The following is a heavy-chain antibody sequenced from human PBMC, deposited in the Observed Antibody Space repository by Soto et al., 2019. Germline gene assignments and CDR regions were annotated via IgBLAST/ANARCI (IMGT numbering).Heavy chain of an antibody. V-gene: IGHV4-39*07. CDR2: IYYSGST. CDR3: ARDPGRWLYYYDSSGAAGMDV. Sequence: SETLSLTCTVSGGSISSSSYYWGWIRQPPGKGLEWIGSIYYSGSTYYNPSLKSRVTISVDTSKNQFSLKLTSVTAADTAVYYCARDPGRWLYYYDSSGAAGMDVWGKGTTVTVSS. J-gene: IGHJ6*04. D-gene: IGHD3-22*01. CDR1: GGSISSSSYY.